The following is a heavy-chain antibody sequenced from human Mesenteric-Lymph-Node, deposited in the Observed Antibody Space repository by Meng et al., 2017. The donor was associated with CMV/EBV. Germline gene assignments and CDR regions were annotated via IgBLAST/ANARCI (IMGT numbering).Heavy chain of an antibody. J-gene: IGHJ5*02. D-gene: IGHD2-2*01. V-gene: IGHV3-48*03. CDR3: ARDNWGAGNCSSATCYRLGSDP. CDR1: GFTFSSYE. CDR2: ISSSGSTI. Sequence: GESLKISCAASGFTFSSYEMNWVRQAPGKGLEWVSYISSSGSTIYYADSVKGRFTISRDNAKNSLYLQMNSLRAEDTALYYCARDNWGAGNCSSATCYRLGSDPWGQGILVTVSS.